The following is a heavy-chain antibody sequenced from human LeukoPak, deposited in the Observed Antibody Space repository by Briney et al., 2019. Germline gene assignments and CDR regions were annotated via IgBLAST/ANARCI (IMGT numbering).Heavy chain of an antibody. J-gene: IGHJ1*01. CDR2: ISGSGGST. Sequence: GGSLRLSCAASGFTFRSYAMSWVRQAPGKGLEWVSAISGSGGSTYYADSVKGRFTISRDNSKNTLYLQMNSLRAEDTAIYYCAKDRTDDYDGPEYFQHWGRAPWSPSPQ. V-gene: IGHV3-23*01. D-gene: IGHD3-16*01. CDR1: GFTFRSYA. CDR3: AKDRTDDYDGPEYFQH.